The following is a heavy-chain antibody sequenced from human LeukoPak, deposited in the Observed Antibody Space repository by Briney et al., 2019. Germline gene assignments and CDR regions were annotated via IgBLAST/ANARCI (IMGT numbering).Heavy chain of an antibody. CDR2: ISSSSSYT. CDR3: ARDPERAPGDMDV. CDR1: GFTFSSYS. Sequence: GGSLRLSCAASGFTFSSYSMNWVRQAPGKGLEWVSSISSSSSYTYYADSVKGRFTISRDNAKNSLYLQMNSLRAEDTAVYYCARDPERAPGDMDVWGKGTTVTVSS. D-gene: IGHD1-1*01. J-gene: IGHJ6*03. V-gene: IGHV3-21*01.